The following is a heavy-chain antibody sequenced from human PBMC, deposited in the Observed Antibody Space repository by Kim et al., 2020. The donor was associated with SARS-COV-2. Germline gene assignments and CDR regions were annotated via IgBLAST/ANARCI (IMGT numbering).Heavy chain of an antibody. Sequence: DYASSLKGRFSISRDGSKNTLYLQMSSLTSEDTAVYYCATITSGSGSHFESWGQGTLVTVSS. V-gene: IGHV3-53*01. CDR3: ATITSGSGSHFES. J-gene: IGHJ4*02. D-gene: IGHD3-10*01.